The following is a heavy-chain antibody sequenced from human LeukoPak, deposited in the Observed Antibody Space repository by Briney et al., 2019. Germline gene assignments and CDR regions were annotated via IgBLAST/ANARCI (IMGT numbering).Heavy chain of an antibody. CDR1: GFTVSSNY. CDR3: ARDVSGRGDFDY. J-gene: IGHJ4*02. Sequence: PGGSLRLSCAASGFTVSSNYMSWVRQAPGKGLEWVSVIYSGGSTYYADSVEGRFTISRDNSKNTLYLQMNSLRAEDTAVYYCARDVSGRGDFDYWGQGTLVTVSS. V-gene: IGHV3-53*01. D-gene: IGHD1-26*01. CDR2: IYSGGST.